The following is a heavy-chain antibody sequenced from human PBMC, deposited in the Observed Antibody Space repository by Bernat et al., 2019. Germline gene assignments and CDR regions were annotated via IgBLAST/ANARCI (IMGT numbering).Heavy chain of an antibody. CDR1: GGTFSSYT. J-gene: IGHJ4*02. D-gene: IGHD3-10*01. CDR2: IIPILGIA. CDR3: ARVEIYGSGGSADY. V-gene: IGHV1-69*02. Sequence: QVQLVQSGAEVKKPGSSVKVSCKASGGTFSSYTISWVRQAPGQGLEWMGRIIPILGIANYAQKFQGRVTITADKSTSTAYMELSSLRSEDTAVYYCARVEIYGSGGSADYWGQGTLVTVSS.